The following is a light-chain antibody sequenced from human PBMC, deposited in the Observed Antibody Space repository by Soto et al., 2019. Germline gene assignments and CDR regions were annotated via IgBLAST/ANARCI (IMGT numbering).Light chain of an antibody. V-gene: IGKV3-11*01. J-gene: IGKJ2*01. CDR1: QSVGTY. Sequence: EIVLTQFPATLSLSPGERATLSCRASQSVGTYLGWYQQRPGQAPRLLIYDASNRATGIPPRFSGSGSGTDFTLSISSLEPEDFAVYYCQQRANWPPYTFGHGTRLEI. CDR2: DAS. CDR3: QQRANWPPYT.